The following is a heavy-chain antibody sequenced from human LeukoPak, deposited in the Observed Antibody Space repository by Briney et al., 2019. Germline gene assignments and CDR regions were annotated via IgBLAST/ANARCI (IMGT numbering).Heavy chain of an antibody. CDR1: GASFSSSTYY. D-gene: IGHD6-13*01. J-gene: IGHJ4*02. V-gene: IGHV4-39*01. CDR3: ARHAGGISATGTRPFDY. Sequence: SETLSLTCTVSGASFSSSTYYWGWIRQPPGKGLEWIGSIYYSGSTYYNPSLKSRVTMSVDTSKNQFSLKLSSVTAADTAAYYCARHAGGISATGTRPFDYWGQGTLVTVSS. CDR2: IYYSGST.